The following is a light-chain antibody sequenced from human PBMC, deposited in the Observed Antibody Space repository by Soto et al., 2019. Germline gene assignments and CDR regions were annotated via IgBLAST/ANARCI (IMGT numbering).Light chain of an antibody. CDR1: QGINTF. CDR2: DAS. Sequence: DIQLTQSPSFLSASVGDRFTITCRASQGINTFLAWYQQKPGKAPKVLIYDASRLHSGVPSRFSGSGSGTEFTLTINSLQPEDFATYYCQQADSFPLTFGGGTKVDI. V-gene: IGKV1-9*01. CDR3: QQADSFPLT. J-gene: IGKJ4*01.